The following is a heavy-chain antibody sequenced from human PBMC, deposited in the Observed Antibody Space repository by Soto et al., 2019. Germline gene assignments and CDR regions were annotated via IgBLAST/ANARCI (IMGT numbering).Heavy chain of an antibody. Sequence: LRLSCAASGFTFSSYAMSWVRQAPGKGLQWVSTISGSGGNSYHAASVKGRITISRDNSKRTLFLQMNRLRAEDTAVYYCAKSHLERRMGYDSWGQGTLVTVSS. CDR3: AKSHLERRMGYDS. J-gene: IGHJ4*02. CDR1: GFTFSSYA. V-gene: IGHV3-23*01. D-gene: IGHD1-1*01. CDR2: ISGSGGNS.